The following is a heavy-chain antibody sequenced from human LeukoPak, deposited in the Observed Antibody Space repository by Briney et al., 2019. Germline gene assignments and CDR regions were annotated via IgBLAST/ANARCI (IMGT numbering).Heavy chain of an antibody. CDR2: IYPGDSDA. J-gene: IGHJ4*02. Sequence: GESLKISCKGSGYSFTSYWIGWVRQMPGKGLEWMGIIYPGDSDARYSPSFQGQVTISADKSISTAYLQWSSLKASDTAMHYCASPYDFWSGYSHYWGQGTLVTVSS. D-gene: IGHD3-3*01. V-gene: IGHV5-51*01. CDR3: ASPYDFWSGYSHY. CDR1: GYSFTSYW.